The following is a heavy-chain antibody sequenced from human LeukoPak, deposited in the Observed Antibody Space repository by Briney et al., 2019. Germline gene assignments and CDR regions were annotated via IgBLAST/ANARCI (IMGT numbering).Heavy chain of an antibody. CDR1: GFTFSDTL. CDR2: IKPDGSEK. D-gene: IGHD2-15*01. J-gene: IGHJ5*02. V-gene: IGHV3-7*01. CDR3: TRRVDATRWYDP. Sequence: PGGSLRLSCAASGFTFSDTLMTWVRQAPGKGLEWVATIKPDGSEKDYADSVKGRFIISRDNSKSTLYLQMDSLRAEDTAVYYCTRRVDATRWYDPWGQGTLVTVSS.